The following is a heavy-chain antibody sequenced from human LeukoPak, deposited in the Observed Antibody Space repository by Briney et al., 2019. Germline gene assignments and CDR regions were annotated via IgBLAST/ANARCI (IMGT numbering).Heavy chain of an antibody. V-gene: IGHV4-39*01. CDR1: GGSISTNVYY. Sequence: SETLSLTCTVPGGSISTNVYYWGWIRQPPGKGLEWIGSIYYSGNTYYNPSLKSRVTISVDTSKNQFSLQLNSVTAADTAVYYCARHWLKRGGNSGWFDPWGQGTLVTVSS. J-gene: IGHJ5*02. CDR2: IYYSGNT. CDR3: ARHWLKRGGNSGWFDP. D-gene: IGHD4-23*01.